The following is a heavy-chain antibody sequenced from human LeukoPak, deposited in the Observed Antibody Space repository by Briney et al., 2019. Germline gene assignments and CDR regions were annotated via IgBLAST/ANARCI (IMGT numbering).Heavy chain of an antibody. J-gene: IGHJ4*02. V-gene: IGHV3-23*01. CDR3: AKDRAAGSIVPTDY. D-gene: IGHD1-26*01. Sequence: PGGSLRLSCAASGFTFSSDAMTWARQAPGKGLEWVSAISGSGGNTNYADSVKGRFTISRDNSKNTLYLQMNSLRAEDTAVYYCAKDRAAGSIVPTDYWGQGTLVTVSS. CDR2: ISGSGGNT. CDR1: GFTFSSDA.